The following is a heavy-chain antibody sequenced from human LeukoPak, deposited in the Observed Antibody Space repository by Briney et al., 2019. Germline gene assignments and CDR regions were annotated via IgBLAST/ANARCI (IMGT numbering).Heavy chain of an antibody. V-gene: IGHV3-64*01. Sequence: GGSLRLSCAASGFTFSSYAMHWVRQAPGKGLEYVSAISSNGGSTYYANSVKGRFTISRDNSKNTLYLQMGSLRAEDMAVYYCAKDWKFYYVSGSFFPDNWGQGTLVTVSS. J-gene: IGHJ4*02. CDR3: AKDWKFYYVSGSFFPDN. CDR2: ISSNGGST. D-gene: IGHD3-10*01. CDR1: GFTFSSYA.